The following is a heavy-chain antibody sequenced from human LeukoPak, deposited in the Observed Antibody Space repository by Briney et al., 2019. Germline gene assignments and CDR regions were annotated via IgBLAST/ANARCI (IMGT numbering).Heavy chain of an antibody. CDR1: GYTFTSYA. CDR2: INAGNGNT. J-gene: IGHJ3*02. Sequence: GASVKVSCKASGYTFTSYAMHWVRQAPGQRLEWMGWINAGNGNTKYSQKFQGRVTITRDTSASTAYMELSSLRSEDTAVYYCARVALWFGELIGAFDIWGQGTMVTVSS. V-gene: IGHV1-3*01. CDR3: ARVALWFGELIGAFDI. D-gene: IGHD3-10*01.